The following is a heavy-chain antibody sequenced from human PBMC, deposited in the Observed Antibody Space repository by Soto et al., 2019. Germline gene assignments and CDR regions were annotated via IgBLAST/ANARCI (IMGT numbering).Heavy chain of an antibody. CDR1: GFTFSSYS. D-gene: IGHD2-15*01. Sequence: GGALRLSCAAAGFTFSSYSMNRVRQAPGKGLEWVSYISGSSSTIYYADSVKGRFTISRDNAKTSLYLQMKSLRDEDTAVYFCAGRIGKADYWGQGTLVTVSS. CDR2: ISGSSSTI. J-gene: IGHJ4*02. V-gene: IGHV3-48*02. CDR3: AGRIGKADY.